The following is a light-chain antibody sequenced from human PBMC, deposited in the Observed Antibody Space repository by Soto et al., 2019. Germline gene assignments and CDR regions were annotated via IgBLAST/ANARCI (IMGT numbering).Light chain of an antibody. CDR1: QSVSSY. CDR3: QQYNFWPPWT. J-gene: IGKJ1*01. Sequence: EIVLTHSPATLSLSPGEGATLSRSASQSVSSYLAWYQQKPGQAPRLLIYDASNRATGIPARFSGSGSGTDFTLTISSLEPEDFAVYYCQQYNFWPPWTFGQGTKVDIK. CDR2: DAS. V-gene: IGKV3-11*01.